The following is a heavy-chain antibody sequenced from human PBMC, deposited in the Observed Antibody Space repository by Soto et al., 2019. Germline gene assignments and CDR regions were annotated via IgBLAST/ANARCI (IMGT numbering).Heavy chain of an antibody. CDR3: AREGVFGLVPISPPDY. V-gene: IGHV3-30*04. Sequence: VQLVQSGGGVVQPGGSLRLSCAATGFQFGSYAMHWVRQAPGRGLEWVAHISYDGSQTYYGDSVKGRLTIVRDNSENTLYLEMNSLRLQDTAVYYCAREGVFGLVPISPPDYWGQGVLVSVSS. CDR1: GFQFGSYA. CDR2: ISYDGSQT. J-gene: IGHJ4*02. D-gene: IGHD3-3*01.